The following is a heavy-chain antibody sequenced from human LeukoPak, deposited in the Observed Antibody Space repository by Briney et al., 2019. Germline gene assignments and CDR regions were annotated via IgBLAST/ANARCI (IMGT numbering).Heavy chain of an antibody. Sequence: SETLSLTCAVPGGSISSSNWWSWVRQPPGKGLEWIGEIYHSGSTNYNPSLKSRVTISVDKSKNQFSLKLSSVTAADTAVYYCARGHVLLWFGELSGPHYYYYGMDVWGQGTTVTVSS. D-gene: IGHD3-10*01. J-gene: IGHJ6*02. V-gene: IGHV4-4*02. CDR1: GGSISSSNW. CDR2: IYHSGST. CDR3: ARGHVLLWFGELSGPHYYYYGMDV.